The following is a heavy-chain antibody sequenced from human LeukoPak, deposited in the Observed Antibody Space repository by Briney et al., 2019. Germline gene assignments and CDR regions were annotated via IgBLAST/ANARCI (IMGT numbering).Heavy chain of an antibody. V-gene: IGHV4-39*01. D-gene: IGHD3-22*01. Sequence: SETLSLTCTVSGGSISSSSYYWGWIRQPPGKGLEWIGSIYYSGSTYYNPSLKSRVTISVDTSKNQFSLKLSSVTAADKAVYYCARPYDSSGYRPGAFDIWGKGTMVTVSS. CDR3: ARPYDSSGYRPGAFDI. CDR2: IYYSGST. J-gene: IGHJ3*02. CDR1: GGSISSSSYY.